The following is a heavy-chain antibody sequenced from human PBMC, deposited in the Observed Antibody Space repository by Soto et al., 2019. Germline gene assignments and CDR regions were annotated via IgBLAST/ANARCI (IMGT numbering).Heavy chain of an antibody. Sequence: QVQLVESGGGVVQPGRSLRLSCAASGFTFSSYGMHWVRQAPGKGLEWVAVISYDGSNKYYADSVKGRFTISRDNSKNTLYLQMNSLRAEDTAVYYCAKAAGDYDQPNFDYWGQGTLVTVSS. J-gene: IGHJ4*02. CDR2: ISYDGSNK. V-gene: IGHV3-30*18. CDR1: GFTFSSYG. CDR3: AKAAGDYDQPNFDY. D-gene: IGHD4-17*01.